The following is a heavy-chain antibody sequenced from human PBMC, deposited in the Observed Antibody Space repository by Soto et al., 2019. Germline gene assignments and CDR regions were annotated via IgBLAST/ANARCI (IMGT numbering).Heavy chain of an antibody. V-gene: IGHV4-31*03. CDR2: IYYSGST. J-gene: IGHJ4*02. Sequence: SETLSLTCTVSGGSISSGGYYWSWIRQHPGKGLEWIGYIYYSGSTYYNPSLKSRVTISVDTSKNQFSLKLSSVTAADTAVYYCARAAKISGSYSNWGQGTLVTVSS. CDR3: ARAAKISGSYSN. CDR1: GGSISSGGYY. D-gene: IGHD3-10*01.